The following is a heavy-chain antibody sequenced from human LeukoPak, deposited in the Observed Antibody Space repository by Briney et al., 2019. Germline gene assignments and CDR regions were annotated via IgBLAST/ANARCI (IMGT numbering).Heavy chain of an antibody. V-gene: IGHV3-73*01. J-gene: IGHJ5*01. CDR3: TRQASPADS. CDR2: IRSKANNYAT. CDR1: EFTFRSYA. Sequence: GGSLRLSCAASEFTFRSYAMHWVRQASGKGLEWVGRIRSKANNYATTYAASVRGRFTISRDDSKNTAYLQMNSLKTEDTAVYYCTRQASPADSWGQGTLVTVSS.